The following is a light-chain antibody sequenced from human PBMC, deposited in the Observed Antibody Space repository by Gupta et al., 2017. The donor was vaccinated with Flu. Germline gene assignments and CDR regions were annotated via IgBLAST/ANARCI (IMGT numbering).Light chain of an antibody. CDR1: QSISTS. J-gene: IGKJ4*01. V-gene: IGKV1-39*01. Sequence: DTQMTQSPSSLSASVGESVTITCRSSQSISTSLNWYQQKLGQAPKLLVYSASRLQDGVPSRFSGSGSGTDFTLNISSLESEDFAVYYCKQSYGMPLTFGGGTKVEIK. CDR3: KQSYGMPLT. CDR2: SAS.